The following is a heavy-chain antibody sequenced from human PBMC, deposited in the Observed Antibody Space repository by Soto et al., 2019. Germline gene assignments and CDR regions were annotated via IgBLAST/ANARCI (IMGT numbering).Heavy chain of an antibody. J-gene: IGHJ6*02. Sequence: QVQPVQSGAEVKKPGSSVKVSCKASRGSFSSSAIIWVRQAPGQGLEWMGGLIPRFGTPDYAQKFQGSVTITADEYTTTAFMELSSLTSEDTAVYYCGTGSIAMARGVQVYYSLDVWGHGTTVTVSS. D-gene: IGHD3-10*01. V-gene: IGHV1-69*01. CDR2: LIPRFGTP. CDR3: GTGSIAMARGVQVYYSLDV. CDR1: RGSFSSSA.